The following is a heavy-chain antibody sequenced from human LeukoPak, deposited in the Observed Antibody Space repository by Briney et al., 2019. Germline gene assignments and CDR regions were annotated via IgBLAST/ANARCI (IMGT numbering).Heavy chain of an antibody. J-gene: IGHJ4*02. Sequence: SETLSLTCTVSGGSISSSSYYWGWIRQPPGKGLEWIGRIYTTGNTNYNPSLRSRVTMSVDTSKNQFSLKLSSVTAADTAVYYCARDRGGSVPFDYWGQGTLVTVSS. CDR1: GGSISSSSYY. D-gene: IGHD2-15*01. V-gene: IGHV4-39*07. CDR3: ARDRGGSVPFDY. CDR2: IYTTGNT.